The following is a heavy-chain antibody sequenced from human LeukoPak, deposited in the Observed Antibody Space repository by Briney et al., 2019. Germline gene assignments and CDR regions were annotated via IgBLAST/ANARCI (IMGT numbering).Heavy chain of an antibody. D-gene: IGHD6-13*01. V-gene: IGHV4-39*01. J-gene: IGHJ4*02. CDR3: ANAGVAAAGTIY. CDR2: IYYSGST. CDR1: GGPISSSSYY. Sequence: SXXLSLTXTVSGGPISSSSYYWGWIRQPPGKGLEWIGSIYYSGSTYYNPSLKSRVTISVDTSKNQFSLKLSSVTAADTAVYYCANAGVAAAGTIYWGQGTLVTVSS.